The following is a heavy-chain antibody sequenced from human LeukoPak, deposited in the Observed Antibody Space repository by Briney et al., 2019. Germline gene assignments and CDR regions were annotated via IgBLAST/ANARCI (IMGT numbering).Heavy chain of an antibody. J-gene: IGHJ4*02. CDR2: IWYDGSNK. Sequence: GRSLRLSCAASGFTFSSYGMHWVRQAPGKGLEWVAVIWYDGSNKYYADSVEGRFTISRDNSKNTLYLQMNSLRAEDTAVYYCARDRGTTVTTLDYWGQGTLVTVSS. D-gene: IGHD4-17*01. V-gene: IGHV3-33*01. CDR3: ARDRGTTVTTLDY. CDR1: GFTFSSYG.